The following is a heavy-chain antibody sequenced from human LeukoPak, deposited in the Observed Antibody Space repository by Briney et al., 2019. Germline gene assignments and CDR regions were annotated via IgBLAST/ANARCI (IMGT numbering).Heavy chain of an antibody. CDR2: IYPGDSDT. Sequence: AGESLKISCMGSGYSFTNYWIAWVRQMPGKGLEWMGIIYPGDSDTRYSPSFQGQVTISADKSINTAYLQWSSLKASDSAMYSCARQDTFGRFKFAGFDPWGQGTLVTVSS. D-gene: IGHD2/OR15-2a*01. CDR1: GYSFTNYW. J-gene: IGHJ5*02. CDR3: ARQDTFGRFKFAGFDP. V-gene: IGHV5-51*01.